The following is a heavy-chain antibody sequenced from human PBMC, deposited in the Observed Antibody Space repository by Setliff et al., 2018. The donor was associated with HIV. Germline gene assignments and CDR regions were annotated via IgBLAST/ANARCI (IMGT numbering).Heavy chain of an antibody. V-gene: IGHV4-39*01. CDR1: GGSISSNHYF. CDR3: ARREGTAAAGTYYMDV. D-gene: IGHD6-13*01. J-gene: IGHJ6*03. Sequence: PSETLSLTCTVSGGSISSNHYFWGWIRQPPGKGLEWIATMYYTGSTFYNPSLKSRLTMSLDTSKNQFSLRLHSVTAADTAVYYCARREGTAAAGTYYMDVWGKGTTVTVSS. CDR2: MYYTGST.